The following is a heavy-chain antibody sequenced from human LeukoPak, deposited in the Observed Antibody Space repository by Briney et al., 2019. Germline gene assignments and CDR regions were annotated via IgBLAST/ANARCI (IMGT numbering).Heavy chain of an antibody. Sequence: GASVKVSCKAPGYTFTSYGISWVRQAPGQGLEWMGWISAYNGNTNYAQKLQGRVTMTTDTSTSTAYMELRSLRSDDTAVYYCARDLWAAAGGGVYYYYYYMDVWGKGTTVTVSS. CDR1: GYTFTSYG. CDR3: ARDLWAAAGGGVYYYYYYMDV. CDR2: ISAYNGNT. D-gene: IGHD6-13*01. V-gene: IGHV1-18*01. J-gene: IGHJ6*03.